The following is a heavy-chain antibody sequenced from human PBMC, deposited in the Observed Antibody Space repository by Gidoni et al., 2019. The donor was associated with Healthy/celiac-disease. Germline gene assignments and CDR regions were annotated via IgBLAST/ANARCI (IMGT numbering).Heavy chain of an antibody. D-gene: IGHD5-12*01. J-gene: IGHJ6*02. V-gene: IGHV4-31*03. CDR1: GGSVRRGDFY. Sequence: QVQLQESGPGLVKPSQTLSLTCTFSGGSVRRGDFYWSWVRHHPGKGLEWIAYIYYSGSTYYNPSLQSRVTISLDTSKNQFSLKLSSVTAADTAVYYCARVNIVATIHGMDVWGQGTTVTVSS. CDR3: ARVNIVATIHGMDV. CDR2: IYYSGST.